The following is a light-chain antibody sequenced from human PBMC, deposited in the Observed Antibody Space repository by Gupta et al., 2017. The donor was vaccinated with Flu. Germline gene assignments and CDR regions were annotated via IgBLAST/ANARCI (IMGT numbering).Light chain of an antibody. CDR3: SSYTNRSTLV. J-gene: IGLJ1*01. V-gene: IGLV2-14*01. CDR1: SSDIGGYNY. Sequence: QSALTQPASVSGPPGQSITISCTGTSSDIGGYNYVSWYQQHPGKAPKLMIDDVSERPSGVSKRLSGSKPGNTASLTISGLPDEDDADDYCSSYTNRSTLVFGTGTKVTVL. CDR2: DVS.